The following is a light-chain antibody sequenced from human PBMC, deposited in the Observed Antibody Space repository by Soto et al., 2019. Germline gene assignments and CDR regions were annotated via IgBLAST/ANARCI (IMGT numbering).Light chain of an antibody. V-gene: IGLV2-11*01. CDR1: SSDIGSYNA. Sequence: QSVLTQPRSVSGSPGHSVTISCFGTSSDIGSYNAVSWYRQHPGKAPKLIIFDVFERPSGVPDRFSGSKSGNSASLTISGLQAQDESDYYCSSFAPSYRVIFGGGTKLAVL. CDR3: SSFAPSYRVI. J-gene: IGLJ2*01. CDR2: DVF.